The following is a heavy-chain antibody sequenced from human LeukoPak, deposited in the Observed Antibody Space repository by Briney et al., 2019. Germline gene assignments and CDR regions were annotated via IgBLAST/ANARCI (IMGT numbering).Heavy chain of an antibody. J-gene: IGHJ4*02. Sequence: GASVKVSCKASGGTFSSYAISWVRQAPGQGLEWMGRIIPILGIANYAQKFQGRVTITADKSTSTAYMELSSLRSEDTAVYYCARDYYDSSGYRGAFGYWGQGTLVTVSS. V-gene: IGHV1-69*04. D-gene: IGHD3-22*01. CDR3: ARDYYDSSGYRGAFGY. CDR1: GGTFSSYA. CDR2: IIPILGIA.